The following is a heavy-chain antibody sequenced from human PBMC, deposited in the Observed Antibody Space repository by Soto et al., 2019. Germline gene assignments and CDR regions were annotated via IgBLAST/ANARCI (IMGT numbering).Heavy chain of an antibody. CDR1: EFTFSSYA. V-gene: IGHV3-23*01. Sequence: GVSLRLSCAASEFTFSSYAMTWVRQAPGKGLEWVSAISGSGVSTYYADSVKGRFTISRDNSKNTLYLQMNSLRAEDTAVYYCAKDRLKLAPHYFDYWGQGTLVTVSS. CDR3: AKDRLKLAPHYFDY. J-gene: IGHJ4*02. D-gene: IGHD6-13*01. CDR2: ISGSGVST.